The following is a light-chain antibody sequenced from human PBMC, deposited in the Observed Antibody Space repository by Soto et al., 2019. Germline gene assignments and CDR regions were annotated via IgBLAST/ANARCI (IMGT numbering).Light chain of an antibody. CDR1: QSVSSN. Sequence: EIVMTQSPATLSVSPGERATLSCRASQSVSSNLAWYQQKPGQAPRLLIYGASTRATGIPARFSGSGSGTGFTLTISSLQSEDFAVYYCQQYNNWPPMTFGQGTKVDIK. J-gene: IGKJ1*01. CDR2: GAS. V-gene: IGKV3-15*01. CDR3: QQYNNWPPMT.